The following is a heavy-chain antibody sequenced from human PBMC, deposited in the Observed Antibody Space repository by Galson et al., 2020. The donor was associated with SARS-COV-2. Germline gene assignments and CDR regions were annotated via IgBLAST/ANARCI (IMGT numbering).Heavy chain of an antibody. CDR1: GFSLSTNGMC. J-gene: IGHJ6*02. V-gene: IGHV2-70*01. CDR2: IDWDDDK. D-gene: IGHD3-9*01. CDR3: ARIIGKNDILTGYYHYYGMDV. Sequence: SGPTLVKPTQTLTLTCTFSGFSLSTNGMCVSWIRQPPGKALEWLALIDWDDDKYYNTSLKTRLTISKDTSKNQVVLTMTNMDPVDTATYYCARIIGKNDILTGYYHYYGMDVWGQGTTVTVSS.